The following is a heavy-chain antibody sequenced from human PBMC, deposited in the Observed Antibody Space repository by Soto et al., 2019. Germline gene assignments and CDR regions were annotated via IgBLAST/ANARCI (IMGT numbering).Heavy chain of an antibody. Sequence: GGSLRLSCAASGFTFSSYSMSWVRQAPGKGLEWVSAISGTCGSTYYADSVTGRFTISRDNSKNTLYLLMNSLSAEDTAVYYCAKEGYSSGWYRIYYYYGLDVWGHGTMVTNSS. D-gene: IGHD6-19*01. J-gene: IGHJ6*02. CDR2: ISGTCGST. CDR1: GFTFSSYS. V-gene: IGHV3-23*01. CDR3: AKEGYSSGWYRIYYYYGLDV.